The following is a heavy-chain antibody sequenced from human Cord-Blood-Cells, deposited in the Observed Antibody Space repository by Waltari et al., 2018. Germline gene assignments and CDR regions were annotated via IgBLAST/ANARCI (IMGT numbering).Heavy chain of an antibody. D-gene: IGHD4-17*01. CDR3: AKSQDYGVDY. CDR2: ISYDGSNK. V-gene: IGHV3-30*18. J-gene: IGHJ4*02. Sequence: APGKGLEWVAVISYDGSNKYYADSVKGRFTISRDNSKNTLYLQMNSLRAEDTAVYYCAKSQDYGVDYWGQGTLVTVSS.